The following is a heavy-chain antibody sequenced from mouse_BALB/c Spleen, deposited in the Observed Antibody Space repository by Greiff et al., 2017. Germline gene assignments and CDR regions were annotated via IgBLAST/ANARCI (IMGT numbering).Heavy chain of an antibody. D-gene: IGHD2-4*01. Sequence: EVQRVESGGGLVQPGGSLKLSCAASGFTFSSYTMSWVRQTPEKRLEWVAYISNGGGSTYYPDTVKGRFTISRDNAKNTLYLQMSSLKSEDTAMYYCASLYYDYDGWFAYWGQGTLVTVSA. J-gene: IGHJ3*01. CDR1: GFTFSSYT. V-gene: IGHV5-12-2*01. CDR3: ASLYYDYDGWFAY. CDR2: ISNGGGST.